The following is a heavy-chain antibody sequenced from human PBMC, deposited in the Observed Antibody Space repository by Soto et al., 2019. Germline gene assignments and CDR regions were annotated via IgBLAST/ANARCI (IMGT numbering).Heavy chain of an antibody. Sequence: EVQLVESGGGLVQPGGSLRLSCAASGFTFSSYNMNWVRQAPGKGLAWISDISLSSSTIFYADSVKGRFTISRDNANNSLYLQLNILTADDAAVYCFTSDSRTYYYYTDVWGKGIPVTVSS. CDR2: ISLSSSTI. J-gene: IGHJ6*03. CDR1: GFTFSSYN. CDR3: TSDSRTYYYYTDV. V-gene: IGHV3-48*01.